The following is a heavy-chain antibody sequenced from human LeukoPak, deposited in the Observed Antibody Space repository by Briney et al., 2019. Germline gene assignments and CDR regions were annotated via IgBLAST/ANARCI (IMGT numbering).Heavy chain of an antibody. CDR3: ASIRSPHYFDY. CDR1: GFTFSSYA. V-gene: IGHV3-7*01. CDR2: IKQDGSEK. Sequence: PGRSLRLSCAASGFTFSSYAMHWVRQAPGKGLEWVANIKQDGSEKYYVDSVKGRFTISRDNAKNSLYLQMNSLRAEGTAVYYCASIRSPHYFDYWGQGTLVTVSS. J-gene: IGHJ4*02.